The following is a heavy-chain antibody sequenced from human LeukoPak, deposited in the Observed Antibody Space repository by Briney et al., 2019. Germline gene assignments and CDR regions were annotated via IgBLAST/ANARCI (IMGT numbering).Heavy chain of an antibody. V-gene: IGHV3-7*01. CDR1: GFTFSNAW. J-gene: IGHJ4*02. CDR2: IKQDGSEK. D-gene: IGHD5-24*01. CDR3: ARLELGGFDY. Sequence: PGGSLRLSCAASGFTFSNAWMSWVRQAPGEGLEWVANIKQDGSEKYYVDYVKGRFTISRDNAKNSLYLQMNSLRAEDTAVYYCARLELGGFDYWGQGTLVTVSS.